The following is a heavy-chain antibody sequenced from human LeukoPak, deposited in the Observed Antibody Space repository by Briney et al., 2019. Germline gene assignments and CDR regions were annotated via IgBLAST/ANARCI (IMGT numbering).Heavy chain of an antibody. CDR2: INPNSGGT. CDR1: GYTFTGYY. J-gene: IGHJ6*03. Sequence: ASVKVSCKASGYTFTGYYMHWVRQAPGQGLEWMGWINPNSGGTNYAQKFRGRVTMTRDTSISTAYMELSRLRSDDTAVYYCARDRRLSSSWSLGYYYYMDVWGKGTTVTVSS. D-gene: IGHD6-13*01. V-gene: IGHV1-2*02. CDR3: ARDRRLSSSWSLGYYYYMDV.